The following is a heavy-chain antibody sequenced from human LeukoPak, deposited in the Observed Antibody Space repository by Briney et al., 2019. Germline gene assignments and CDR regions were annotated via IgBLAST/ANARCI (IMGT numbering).Heavy chain of an antibody. CDR3: ARGLGRQGVAVYYYYYYMDV. CDR2: IYYSGST. CDR1: GGSISSSSYY. Sequence: SETLSLTCTVSGGSISSSSYYWGWIRQPPGKGLEWIGSIYYSGSTYCNPSLKSRVTISVDTSKNQFSLKLSSVTAADTAVYYCARGLGRQGVAVYYYYYYMDVWGKGTTVTVSS. V-gene: IGHV4-39*07. D-gene: IGHD3-3*01. J-gene: IGHJ6*03.